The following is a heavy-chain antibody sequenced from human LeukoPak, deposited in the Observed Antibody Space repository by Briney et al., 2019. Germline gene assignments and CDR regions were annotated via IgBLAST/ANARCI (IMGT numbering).Heavy chain of an antibody. J-gene: IGHJ5*02. D-gene: IGHD6-19*01. CDR2: ISGSGGST. CDR3: AREGSSGWYLRWFDP. CDR1: GFTFSSYA. Sequence: GGSLRLSCAASGFTFSSYAMSWVRQAPGKGPEWVSAISGSGGSTYYADSVKGRFTISRDNSKNTLYLQMNSLRAEDTAVYYCAREGSSGWYLRWFDPWGQGTLVTVSS. V-gene: IGHV3-23*01.